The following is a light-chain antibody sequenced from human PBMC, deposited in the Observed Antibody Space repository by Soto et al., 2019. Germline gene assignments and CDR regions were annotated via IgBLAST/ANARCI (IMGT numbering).Light chain of an antibody. CDR3: QQYNNWPLT. J-gene: IGKJ5*01. CDR1: QNVLYSSNNKNY. V-gene: IGKV4-1*01. Sequence: DIVMTQSPDSLAVSLGERATINCKSSQNVLYSSNNKNYLAWYQHKPGQPPKLLIYWASTRESGVPDRFSGSGSGTDFTLTISSLQAEDVAVYYCQQYNNWPLTFGQGTRLEIK. CDR2: WAS.